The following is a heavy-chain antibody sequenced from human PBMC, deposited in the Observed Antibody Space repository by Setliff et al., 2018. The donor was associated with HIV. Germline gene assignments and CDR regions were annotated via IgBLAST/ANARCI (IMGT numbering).Heavy chain of an antibody. J-gene: IGHJ4*02. CDR3: ARPQGGGFDY. D-gene: IGHD3-16*01. CDR1: GYYFTTFW. Sequence: PGESLKISCKGSGYYFTTFWIAWVRQMPGKGLEWMGFIYPADSDTRYSPSFQGQVTISADKSMDTAYLQWSSLKASDTAMYYCARPQGGGFDYWGQGTLVTVSS. V-gene: IGHV5-51*01. CDR2: IYPADSDT.